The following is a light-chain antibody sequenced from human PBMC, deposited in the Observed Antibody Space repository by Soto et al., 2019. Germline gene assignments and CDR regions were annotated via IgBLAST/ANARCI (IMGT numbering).Light chain of an antibody. J-gene: IGKJ1*01. Sequence: IVWTQSPGTLSLSPGERATLSCRASQSVSSSYLAWYQQKPGQAPRLLIYGASSRATGIPDRFSGSGSGTDFTLTLSRLQPEDFAVYYCQQYGSSQWTFGQGTKVEIK. CDR1: QSVSSSY. CDR2: GAS. CDR3: QQYGSSQWT. V-gene: IGKV3-20*01.